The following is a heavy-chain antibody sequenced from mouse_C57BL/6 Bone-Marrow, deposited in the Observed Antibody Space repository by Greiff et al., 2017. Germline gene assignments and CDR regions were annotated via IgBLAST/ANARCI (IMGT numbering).Heavy chain of an antibody. CDR1: GFNIKDDY. J-gene: IGHJ3*01. CDR2: IDPENGDT. Sequence: EVQLQESGAELVRPGASVKLSCTASGFNIKDDYMHWVKQRPEQGLEWIGWIDPENGDTEYASKFQGKATITADTSSNTAYLQLSSLTSEDTAVYYCTGYPFVYWGQGTLVTVSA. CDR3: TGYPFVY. D-gene: IGHD1-2*01. V-gene: IGHV14-4*01.